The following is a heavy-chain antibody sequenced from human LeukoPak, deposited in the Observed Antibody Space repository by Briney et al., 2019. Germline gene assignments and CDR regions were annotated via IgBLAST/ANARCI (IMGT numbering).Heavy chain of an antibody. V-gene: IGHV3-21*01. CDR2: ISSSSSYI. Sequence: PGGSLRLSCAASGFTFSSYSMNWVRQAPGKGLEWVSSISSSSSYIYYADSVKGRFTISRDNAKNSLYLQMSSLRAEDTAVYYCARDLGSHFDYWGQGTLVTVSS. D-gene: IGHD6-13*01. CDR1: GFTFSSYS. CDR3: ARDLGSHFDY. J-gene: IGHJ4*02.